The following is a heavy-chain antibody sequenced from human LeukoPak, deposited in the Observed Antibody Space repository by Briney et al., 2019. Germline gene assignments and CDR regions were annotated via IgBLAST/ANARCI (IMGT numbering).Heavy chain of an antibody. V-gene: IGHV3-7*01. CDR1: GFTFSNAW. J-gene: IGHJ4*02. CDR2: IKQDGSEK. CDR3: ARDYDFWSGYHFDY. D-gene: IGHD3-3*01. Sequence: GGSLRLSCAASGFTFSNAWMSWVRQAPGKGLEWVANIKQDGSEKYYVDSVKGRFTISGDNAKNSLYLQMNSLRAEDTAVYYCARDYDFWSGYHFDYWGQGTLVTVSS.